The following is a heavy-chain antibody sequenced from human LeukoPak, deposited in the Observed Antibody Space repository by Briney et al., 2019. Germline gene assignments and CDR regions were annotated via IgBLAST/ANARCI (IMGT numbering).Heavy chain of an antibody. D-gene: IGHD2-2*01. J-gene: IGHJ4*02. CDR2: SAEM. V-gene: IGHV3-69-1*01. Sequence: GGSLRLSCVASGFILRDHAMGWVRQAPGKGLEWVATSAEMFYADSVKGRFTISRDNAKNSLYLQMNSLRAEDTAVYYCAREAGYCSSTSCYEATLDYWGQGTLVTVSS. CDR3: AREAGYCSSTSCYEATLDY. CDR1: GFILRDHA.